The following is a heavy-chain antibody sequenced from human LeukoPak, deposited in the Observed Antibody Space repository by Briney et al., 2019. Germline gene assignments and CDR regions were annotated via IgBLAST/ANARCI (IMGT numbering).Heavy chain of an antibody. D-gene: IGHD6-6*01. Sequence: ASVKVSCKASGYTFTGYYMHWVRQAPGQGLEWMGWINPNSGGTNYAQKFQGRVTMTRDTSISTAYMELSRLRSDDTAVYYCAREGSSSSTPYYYYYMDVWGKGTTVTVSS. CDR1: GYTFTGYY. J-gene: IGHJ6*03. CDR2: INPNSGGT. V-gene: IGHV1-2*02. CDR3: AREGSSSSTPYYYYYMDV.